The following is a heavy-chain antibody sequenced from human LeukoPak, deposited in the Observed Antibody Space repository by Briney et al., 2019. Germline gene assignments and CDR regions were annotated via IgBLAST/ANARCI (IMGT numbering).Heavy chain of an antibody. D-gene: IGHD2-2*01. Sequence: SETLSLTCTVSGGSISNYYWSWIRQPPGKGLEWIGYIYYSGSTIYNPSLKSRVTISVDTSKNQFSLKLSSVTAADTAVYYCARFGTCSDISCLGFDYWGQGTLVTVSS. V-gene: IGHV4-59*01. CDR1: GGSISNYY. CDR3: ARFGTCSDISCLGFDY. J-gene: IGHJ4*02. CDR2: IYYSGST.